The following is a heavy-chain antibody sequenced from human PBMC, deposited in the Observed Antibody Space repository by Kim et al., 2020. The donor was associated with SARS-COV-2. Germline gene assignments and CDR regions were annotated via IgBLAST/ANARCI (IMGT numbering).Heavy chain of an antibody. J-gene: IGHJ6*02. CDR2: ISSSGSTI. Sequence: GGSLRLSCAASGFTFSSYEMNWVRQAPGKGLEWVSYISSSGSTIYYADSVKGRFTISRDNAKNSLYLQMNSLRAEDTAVYYCARIRGYSGYDQIYYYYYRMDVWGQGTTVTVSS. D-gene: IGHD5-12*01. CDR1: GFTFSSYE. V-gene: IGHV3-48*03. CDR3: ARIRGYSGYDQIYYYYYRMDV.